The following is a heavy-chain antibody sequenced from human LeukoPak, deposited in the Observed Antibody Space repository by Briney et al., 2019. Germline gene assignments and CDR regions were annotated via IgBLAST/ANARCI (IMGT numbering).Heavy chain of an antibody. CDR1: GFTFSSYS. Sequence: PGGSLRLSCAAYGFTFSSYSMNWVRQAPGKGLEWISSISSSSSYIYYADTEKGRFTISRANAKKSLYMQRNSMRAEDTVVYYCARESGYVSGGSCYSSAFDIWGQGTMVTVSA. D-gene: IGHD2-15*01. CDR3: ARESGYVSGGSCYSSAFDI. J-gene: IGHJ3*02. V-gene: IGHV3-21*01. CDR2: ISSSSSYI.